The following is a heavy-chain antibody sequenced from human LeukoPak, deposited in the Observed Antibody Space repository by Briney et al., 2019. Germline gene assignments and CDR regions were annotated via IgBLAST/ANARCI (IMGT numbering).Heavy chain of an antibody. Sequence: SETLSLTCTVSGGSISSYYWSWIRQPPGKALEWIGYAFYSGSTNYNPSLKSRVTISVDTSKNQFSLRLSSVTAADTAVYYCARGLGQFDYWGQGTLVTVSS. J-gene: IGHJ4*02. CDR3: ARGLGQFDY. V-gene: IGHV4-59*01. CDR2: AFYSGST. CDR1: GGSISSYY.